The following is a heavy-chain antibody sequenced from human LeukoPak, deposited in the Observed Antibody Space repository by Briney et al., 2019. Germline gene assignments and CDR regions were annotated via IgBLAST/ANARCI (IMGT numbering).Heavy chain of an antibody. V-gene: IGHV1-8*01. Sequence: ASVKVSCKASGYTFASYDINWVRQATGQGLQWMGWMNPNSGNTGYAQKFQGRVTMTRNTSISTAYMELSSLRSEDTAVYYCARGTGLPRRRYGFGYWGQGTLVTVSS. CDR1: GYTFASYD. CDR2: MNPNSGNT. J-gene: IGHJ4*02. CDR3: ARGTGLPRRRYGFGY. D-gene: IGHD4-17*01.